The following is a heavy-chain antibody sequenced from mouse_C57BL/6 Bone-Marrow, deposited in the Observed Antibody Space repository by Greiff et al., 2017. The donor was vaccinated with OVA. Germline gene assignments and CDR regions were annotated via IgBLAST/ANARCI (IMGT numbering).Heavy chain of an antibody. J-gene: IGHJ4*01. D-gene: IGHD1-1*02. Sequence: QVQLQQSGAELARPGASVKLSCKASGYTFTSYGISWVKQRTGQGLEWIGEIYPRSGNTYYNEKFKGKATLTADKSSSTAYMELRSLTSDDSAVYFCAREDYDFYAMDYWGQGTSVTVSS. CDR1: GYTFTSYG. CDR2: IYPRSGNT. CDR3: AREDYDFYAMDY. V-gene: IGHV1-81*01.